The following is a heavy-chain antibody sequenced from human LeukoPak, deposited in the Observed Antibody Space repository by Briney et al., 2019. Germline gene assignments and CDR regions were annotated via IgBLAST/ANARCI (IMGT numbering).Heavy chain of an antibody. D-gene: IGHD5-18*01. CDR1: GFTFSSYG. J-gene: IGHJ3*02. V-gene: IGHV3-33*06. CDR2: IWYDGSNK. Sequence: GRSLRLSRAASGFTFSSYGMHWVRQAPGKGLEWVAVIWYDGSNKYYADSVKGRFTISRDNSKNTLYLQMNSLRAEDTAVYYCAKDTAGIQLWPDAFDIWGQGTMVTVSS. CDR3: AKDTAGIQLWPDAFDI.